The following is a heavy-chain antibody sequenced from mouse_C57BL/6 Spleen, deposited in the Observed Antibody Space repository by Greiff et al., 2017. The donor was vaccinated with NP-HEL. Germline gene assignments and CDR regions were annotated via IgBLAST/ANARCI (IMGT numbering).Heavy chain of an antibody. CDR3: VRQGDGNYEKYYFDY. D-gene: IGHD2-1*01. CDR2: IRSKSNNYAT. CDR1: GFSFNTYA. Sequence: EVQLVESGGGLVQPKGSLKLSCAASGFSFNTYAMNWVRQAPGKGLEWVARIRSKSNNYATYYADSVKDRFTISRDDSESMLYLQMNNLKTEDTAMYYCVRQGDGNYEKYYFDYWGQGTTLTVSS. V-gene: IGHV10-1*01. J-gene: IGHJ2*01.